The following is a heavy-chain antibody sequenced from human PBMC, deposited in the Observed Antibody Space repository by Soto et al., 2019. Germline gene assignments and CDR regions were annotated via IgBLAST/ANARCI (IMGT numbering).Heavy chain of an antibody. J-gene: IGHJ4*02. CDR1: GFSFSDAW. V-gene: IGHV3-15*07. Sequence: EVQLVESGGGLVKPGGSLRLSCAASGFSFSDAWLNWVRQAPGKGLEWVGRVKSKTDGETADYATFVKGSFTISRDDSKNALYLQMNSLKTEDTAVYYCAAERAYFHDSNGYLSIDFWGQGTLVTVSS. D-gene: IGHD3-22*01. CDR3: AAERAYFHDSNGYLSIDF. CDR2: VKSKTDGETA.